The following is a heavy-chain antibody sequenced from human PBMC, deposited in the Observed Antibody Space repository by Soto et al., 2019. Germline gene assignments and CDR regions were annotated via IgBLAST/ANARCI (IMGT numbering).Heavy chain of an antibody. J-gene: IGHJ6*02. D-gene: IGHD3-10*01. Sequence: EVQLVESGGGLVQPGGSLRLSCATSGFTFYNHWMHWVRQAPGKGLVWVSRVNSDGSTTNYADSVMGRFTISRDNAKNTVYLQMNSLRAEDTAVDYCARGLRGSYGLDVWVQGTPITVSS. CDR2: VNSDGSTT. V-gene: IGHV3-74*01. CDR1: GFTFYNHW. CDR3: ARGLRGSYGLDV.